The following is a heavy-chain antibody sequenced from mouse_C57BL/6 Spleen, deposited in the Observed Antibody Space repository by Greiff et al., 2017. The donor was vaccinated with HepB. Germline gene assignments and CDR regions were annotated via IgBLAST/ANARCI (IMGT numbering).Heavy chain of an antibody. J-gene: IGHJ2*01. CDR1: GFNIKDDY. CDR2: IDPENGDT. D-gene: IGHD2-2*01. CDR3: TTGYYLDY. Sequence: EVQLVESGAELVRPGASVKLSCTASGFNIKDDYMHWVKQRPEQGLEWIGWIDPENGDTEYASKFQGKATITADTSSNTAYLQLSSLTSEDTAVYYCTTGYYLDYWGQGTTLTVSS. V-gene: IGHV14-4*01.